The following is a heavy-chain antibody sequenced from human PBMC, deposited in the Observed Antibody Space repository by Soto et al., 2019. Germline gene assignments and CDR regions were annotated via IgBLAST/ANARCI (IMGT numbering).Heavy chain of an antibody. J-gene: IGHJ4*02. V-gene: IGHV3-74*01. CDR1: GFTFSTYW. CDR2: INSDGSST. CDR3: ARATGSNSHFDY. Sequence: EVQLVEVGGGLVQPGASLRLSCAASGFTFSTYWMHWVRQVPGKGLMWVSRINSDGSSTTYADSAKGRFTSSRDNAKNTQYMQMNSLRVEDTAVYFCARATGSNSHFDYWGQGTLVTVSS. D-gene: IGHD4-4*01.